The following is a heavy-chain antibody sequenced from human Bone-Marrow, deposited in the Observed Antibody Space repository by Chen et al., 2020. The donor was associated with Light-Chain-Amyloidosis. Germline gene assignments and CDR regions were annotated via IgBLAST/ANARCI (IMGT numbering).Heavy chain of an antibody. Sequence: EVQLLYSGGGLVQPGGSLRLSCVASGFTFSNYAMSWVRQAPGKGLEWVASLSGTGCSTYKADSVQGRFTISRDTSKNTLYLQMSSLRVEDTAVYYCAKQMIQGPAFYYNYMDVWGKGTTVTVSS. J-gene: IGHJ6*03. CDR2: LSGTGCST. CDR1: GFTFSNYA. V-gene: IGHV3-23*01. CDR3: AKQMIQGPAFYYNYMDV. D-gene: IGHD3-16*01.